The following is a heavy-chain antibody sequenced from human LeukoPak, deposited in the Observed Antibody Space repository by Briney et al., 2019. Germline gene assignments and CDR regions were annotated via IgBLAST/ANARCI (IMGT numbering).Heavy chain of an antibody. CDR3: ASLYYDSSGYRDY. Sequence: GESLQISCKGCGYSFTSYWIGWVRQMPGKGLEWMGIIYPGDSDTRYSPSFQGQVTISADKSISTAYLQWSSLKASDTAMYYCASLYYDSSGYRDYWGQGTLVTVSS. D-gene: IGHD3-22*01. V-gene: IGHV5-51*01. CDR1: GYSFTSYW. CDR2: IYPGDSDT. J-gene: IGHJ4*02.